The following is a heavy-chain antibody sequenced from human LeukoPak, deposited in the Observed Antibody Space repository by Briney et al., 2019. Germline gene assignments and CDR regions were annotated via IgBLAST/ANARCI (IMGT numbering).Heavy chain of an antibody. D-gene: IGHD2-21*01. Sequence: SETLSLTCTVSGGSISSYYWSWIRQPPGKGLEWIGYIYYSGSTNYNPSLKSRVTISVDTSKNQFSLNLNSVTAADTAVYYCARGRGGDSRTFDYWGQGTLVTVSS. CDR3: ARGRGGDSRTFDY. CDR1: GGSISSYY. J-gene: IGHJ4*02. V-gene: IGHV4-59*12. CDR2: IYYSGST.